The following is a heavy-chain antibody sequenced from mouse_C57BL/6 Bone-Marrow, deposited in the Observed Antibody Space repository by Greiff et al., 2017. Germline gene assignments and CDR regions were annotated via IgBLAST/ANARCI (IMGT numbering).Heavy chain of an antibody. Sequence: VQLQQSGTVLARPGASVKMSCKTSGYTFTSYWMHWVKQRPGQGLEWIGAIYPGNSDTSYNQKFKGKAKLTAVTSASTAYMELSSLTNEASAVYYCTRDYYGRIWFAYWGQGTLVTVSA. J-gene: IGHJ3*01. D-gene: IGHD1-1*01. CDR2: IYPGNSDT. CDR1: GYTFTSYW. CDR3: TRDYYGRIWFAY. V-gene: IGHV1-5*01.